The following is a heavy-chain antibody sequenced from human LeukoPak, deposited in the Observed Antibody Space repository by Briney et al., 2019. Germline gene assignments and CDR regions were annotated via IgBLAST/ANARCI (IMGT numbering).Heavy chain of an antibody. Sequence: APVKVSCKASGGTFSSYAISWVRQAPGQGLEWMGRIIPIAGIANYAQKFQGRVTITADKSTSTAYMELSSLRSEDPAVCYCARGVVPAALNWFDPWGQGTLVTVSS. CDR2: IIPIAGIA. CDR1: GGTFSSYA. D-gene: IGHD2-2*01. V-gene: IGHV1-69*04. CDR3: ARGVVPAALNWFDP. J-gene: IGHJ5*02.